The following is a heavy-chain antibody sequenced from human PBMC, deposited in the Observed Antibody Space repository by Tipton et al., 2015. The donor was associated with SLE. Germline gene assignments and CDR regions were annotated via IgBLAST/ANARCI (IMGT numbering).Heavy chain of an antibody. CDR3: AILWTQIYEFWSVPGGMDV. Sequence: GLVKPSETLSLTCTVSGGSISGSTYYWGWIRQPPGKGLEWIGTIHYTGSTQYNPSLESRATISVDTSKNQFSMSLDSVTAADTAVYYCAILWTQIYEFWSVPGGMDVWGQGTTVNVS. CDR1: GGSISGSTYY. D-gene: IGHD3-3*01. V-gene: IGHV4-39*01. CDR2: IHYTGST. J-gene: IGHJ6*02.